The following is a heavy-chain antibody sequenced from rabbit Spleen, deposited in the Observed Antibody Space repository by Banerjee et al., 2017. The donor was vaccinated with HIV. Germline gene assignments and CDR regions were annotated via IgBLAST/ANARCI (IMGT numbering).Heavy chain of an antibody. CDR1: GFSFSSSYY. CDR3: ARDGAGGSYFAL. CDR2: IDPVFGIT. V-gene: IGHV1S45*01. Sequence: QEQLVESGGGLVQPEGSLTLTCTASGFSFSSSYYMCWVRQAPGKGLEWIGYIDPVFGITYSANWVNGRFSISRENAQNTVFLQMTSLTAADTATYFCARDGAGGSYFALWGPGTLVTVS. J-gene: IGHJ4*01. D-gene: IGHD8-1*01.